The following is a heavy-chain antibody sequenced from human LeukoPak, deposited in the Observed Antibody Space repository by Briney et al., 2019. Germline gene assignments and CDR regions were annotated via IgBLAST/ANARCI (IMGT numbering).Heavy chain of an antibody. J-gene: IGHJ4*02. CDR3: AATSSVVVRGDTFDY. D-gene: IGHD3-10*01. V-gene: IGHV3-33*08. CDR1: GFTFSTSG. Sequence: GGSLRLSCAASGFTFSTSGMNWVRQAPGKGLEWVAVIWYDGSNKYYADSVKGRFTISRDNSKNTLYLQMNSLRAEDTAVYYCAATSSVVVRGDTFDYWGQGTLVTVSS. CDR2: IWYDGSNK.